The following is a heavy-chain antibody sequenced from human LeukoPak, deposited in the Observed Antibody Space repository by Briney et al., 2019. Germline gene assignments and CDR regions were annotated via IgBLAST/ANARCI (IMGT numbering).Heavy chain of an antibody. V-gene: IGHV3-30*02. J-gene: IGHJ4*02. D-gene: IGHD3-3*01. CDR3: ARNDFWRGFFDY. CDR2: IRYDGSNK. CDR1: GFTFSSYG. Sequence: GGSLRLSCAASGFTFSSYGMHWVRQAPGKGLEWVAFIRYDGSNKYYADSVKGRFTISRDNSKNTLYLQMNSLRAEDTAVYYCARNDFWRGFFDYWGQGTLVTVSS.